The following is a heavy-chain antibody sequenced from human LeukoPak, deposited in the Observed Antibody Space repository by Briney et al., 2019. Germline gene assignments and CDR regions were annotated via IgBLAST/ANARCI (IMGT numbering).Heavy chain of an antibody. CDR1: GFTFSSYG. D-gene: IGHD2-15*01. Sequence: GGSLRLSCAASGFTFSSYGMHWVRQAPGKGLEWVGVISYDGSNEYSADSVKGRFTISRDNSKNTLYLQMNSLRAEDTAVYYCARSRCSGGSCYGLDYWGQGTLVTVSS. V-gene: IGHV3-30*19. J-gene: IGHJ4*02. CDR2: ISYDGSNE. CDR3: ARSRCSGGSCYGLDY.